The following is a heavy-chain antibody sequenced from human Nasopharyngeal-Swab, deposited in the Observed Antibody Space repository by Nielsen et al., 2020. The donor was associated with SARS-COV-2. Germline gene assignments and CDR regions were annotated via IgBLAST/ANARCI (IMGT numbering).Heavy chain of an antibody. Sequence: SGPTLVKPTQTLTLTCTFSGFSLSTSRVGVGWIRQPPGKALEWLALIYWNDDKRYSPSLKSRLTITKDTSKNQVVLTMTNMDPVDTATYYCAHSEIVVVPAAKPWFDPWGQGTLVTVSS. CDR1: GFSLSTSRVG. CDR3: AHSEIVVVPAAKPWFDP. D-gene: IGHD2-2*01. V-gene: IGHV2-5*01. J-gene: IGHJ5*02. CDR2: IYWNDDK.